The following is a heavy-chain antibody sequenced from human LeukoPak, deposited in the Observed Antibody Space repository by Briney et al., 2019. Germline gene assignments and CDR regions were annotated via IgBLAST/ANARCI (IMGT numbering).Heavy chain of an antibody. CDR2: INGDNGNT. V-gene: IGHV1-3*01. D-gene: IGHD3-10*01. Sequence: EASVKVSCKTSGYNFASYTMHWLRQAPGQSPEWMGSINGDNGNTKYSEKFQGRVTFTRDTSASSAYMELSRLRSEDTAVYYCARSSSGTYHHWGQGTLVTVSS. CDR1: GYNFASYT. J-gene: IGHJ5*02. CDR3: ARSSSGTYHH.